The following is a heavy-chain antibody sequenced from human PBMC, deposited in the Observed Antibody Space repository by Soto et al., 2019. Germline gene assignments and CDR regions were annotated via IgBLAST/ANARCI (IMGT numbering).Heavy chain of an antibody. D-gene: IGHD3-10*01. CDR1: GFSLSTSGVG. J-gene: IGHJ4*02. CDR2: IYWDDDK. CDR3: AHSMSIAMVRGPGYFDN. V-gene: IGHV2-5*02. Sequence: QITLKESGPTLVKPTQTLTLTCTFSGFSLSTSGVGVGWIRQPPGKALEWLALIYWDDDKRYSPSLKSRLTRTKDTSKNQVVLTITNTNPVDTATYYCAHSMSIAMVRGPGYFDNCGQGPLVTLSA.